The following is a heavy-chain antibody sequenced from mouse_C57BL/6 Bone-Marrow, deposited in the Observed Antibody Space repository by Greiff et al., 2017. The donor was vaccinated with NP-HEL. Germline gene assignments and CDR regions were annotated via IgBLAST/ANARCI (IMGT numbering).Heavy chain of an antibody. V-gene: IGHV1-53*01. Sequence: QVQLQQPGTKLVKPGASVKLSCKASGYTFTSYWMHWVKQRPGQGLEWIGNINPSNGGTNYNEKFKSKATLTVDKSSSTAYMQLSSLTSEDSAVYYCARWAFYYYGSYYAMDYWGQGTSVTVSS. CDR2: INPSNGGT. CDR3: ARWAFYYYGSYYAMDY. D-gene: IGHD1-1*01. CDR1: GYTFTSYW. J-gene: IGHJ4*01.